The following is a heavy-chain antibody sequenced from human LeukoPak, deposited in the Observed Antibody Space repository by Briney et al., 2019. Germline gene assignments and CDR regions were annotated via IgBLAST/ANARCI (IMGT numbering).Heavy chain of an antibody. V-gene: IGHV3-23*01. CDR1: GFTFRFYA. J-gene: IGHJ3*02. D-gene: IGHD6-13*01. CDR2: ISCDASVS. CDR3: AKAYSSSLYGDAFHI. Sequence: PGGSLRLSCAGSGFTFRFYAVTWVRQAPGKGLEWVSGISCDASVSKDADSVKGRFNISRDNSKNTLYLQLNSLRVEDTATYYCAKAYSSSLYGDAFHIWGQGTMVTVSP.